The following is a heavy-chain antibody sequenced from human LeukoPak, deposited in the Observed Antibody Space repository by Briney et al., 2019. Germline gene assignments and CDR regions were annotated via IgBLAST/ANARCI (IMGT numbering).Heavy chain of an antibody. V-gene: IGHV4-59*08. J-gene: IGHJ5*02. D-gene: IGHD3-3*01. CDR2: IYYSGST. Sequence: SETLSLTCTDSGGSISSYYWSWIRQPPGKGLEWIGYIYYSGSTDYNPSLKSRVTISVDTSKNQFSLKLSSVTAADTAVYYCARGSLRFLNWFDPWGQGTLVTVSS. CDR3: ARGSLRFLNWFDP. CDR1: GGSISSYY.